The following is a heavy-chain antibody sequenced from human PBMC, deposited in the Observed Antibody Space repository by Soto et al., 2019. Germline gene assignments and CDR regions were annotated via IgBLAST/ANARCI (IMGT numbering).Heavy chain of an antibody. CDR1: GGSIRSYY. D-gene: IGHD2-15*01. CDR3: ASAYGGGFDY. J-gene: IGHJ4*02. Sequence: QVQLLESGPGLVKPSETLSLTCTVSGGSIRSYYWSWIRQPPGKGLEWIGYIFSSGSTNYNPSLKSRVTISVDTSKNQFSLKLSSVTAPDTAVYYCASAYGGGFDYWGQGTLVTVSS. CDR2: IFSSGST. V-gene: IGHV4-59*08.